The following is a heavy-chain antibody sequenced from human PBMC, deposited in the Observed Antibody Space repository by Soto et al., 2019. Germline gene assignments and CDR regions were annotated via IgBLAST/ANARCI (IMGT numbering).Heavy chain of an antibody. Sequence: SETLSLTCNVSGGSISNSNCYWGWIRQPPGKGLEWIGSIYYTGNTYYNPSLKSRVTISVDTSKNQFSLKLDSVTAADTAVYFCERHSIWLLLSDYWGQGSLVTVSS. V-gene: IGHV4-39*01. CDR2: IYYTGNT. CDR3: ERHSIWLLLSDY. D-gene: IGHD3-22*01. CDR1: GGSISNSNCY. J-gene: IGHJ4*02.